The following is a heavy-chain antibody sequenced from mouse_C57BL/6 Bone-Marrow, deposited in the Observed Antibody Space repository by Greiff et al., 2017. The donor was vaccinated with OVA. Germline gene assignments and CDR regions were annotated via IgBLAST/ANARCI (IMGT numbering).Heavy chain of an antibody. Sequence: EVQLVESGGGLVKPGGSLKLSCAASGFTFSSYAMSWVRQTPEKRLSWVATISDGGSYTYYPDNVKGRFTISRDNAKNNLYLQMSHLKSEDTAMYYGARPLYYGYDGVDYWGQGTTLTVSS. D-gene: IGHD2-2*01. CDR1: GFTFSSYA. CDR3: ARPLYYGYDGVDY. CDR2: ISDGGSYT. V-gene: IGHV5-4*01. J-gene: IGHJ2*01.